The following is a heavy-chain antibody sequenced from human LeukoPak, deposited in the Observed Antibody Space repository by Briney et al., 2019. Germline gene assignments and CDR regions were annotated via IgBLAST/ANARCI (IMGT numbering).Heavy chain of an antibody. CDR3: ARGPNKSDGGNSGSAWFDP. V-gene: IGHV1-8*01. D-gene: IGHD4-23*01. CDR2: MNPNSCNT. J-gene: IGHJ5*02. Sequence: ASVKLSCKASGYTFTTYDINWVRQATGQGLEWMGWMNPNSCNTGYAQKFQGRVTITRNTSISTAYMELSSLRSEHTTVYYCARGPNKSDGGNSGSAWFDPWGQGTLVTVSS. CDR1: GYTFTTYD.